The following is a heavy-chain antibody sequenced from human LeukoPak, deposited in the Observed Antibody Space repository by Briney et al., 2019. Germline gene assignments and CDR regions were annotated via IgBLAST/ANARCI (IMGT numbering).Heavy chain of an antibody. D-gene: IGHD5-24*01. CDR3: ARAGEMATIDVLPDAFDI. CDR1: GGSIRNYY. CDR2: IHYSGNT. V-gene: IGHV4-59*01. J-gene: IGHJ3*02. Sequence: PSETLSLTCTVSGGSIRNYYWNWIRQLPGKGPEWIGYIHYSGNTNYNPSLKSRVTISVDTSQKQFSLKLTSVTAADTAVYYCARAGEMATIDVLPDAFDIWGQGTLVTVSS.